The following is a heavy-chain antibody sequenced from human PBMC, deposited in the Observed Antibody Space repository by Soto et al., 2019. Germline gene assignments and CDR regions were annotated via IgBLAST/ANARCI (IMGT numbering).Heavy chain of an antibody. CDR2: IYYSGST. CDR1: GGSISSSSYY. J-gene: IGHJ4*02. V-gene: IGHV4-39*01. CDR3: ARTDLRVGGGDYDY. D-gene: IGHD2-21*02. Sequence: PSETLSLTCTVSGGSISSSSYYWGWIRQPPGKGREWIGSIYYSGSTHYNPSLKSRVTISVDTSKNQFSLKLSSVTAADTAVYYCARTDLRVGGGDYDYWGQGTLVTVSS.